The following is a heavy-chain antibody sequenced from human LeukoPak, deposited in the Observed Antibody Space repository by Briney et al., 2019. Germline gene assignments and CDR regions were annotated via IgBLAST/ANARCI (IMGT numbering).Heavy chain of an antibody. CDR1: GYTFTSYG. D-gene: IGHD4-17*01. J-gene: IGHJ6*02. V-gene: IGHV1-18*01. CDR2: ISAYNGNT. CDR3: ATTVTNLYYYYGMDV. Sequence: GASVKVSFKASGYTFTSYGISWVRQAPGQGLEWMGWISAYNGNTNYAQKLQGRVTMTTDTSTSTAYMELRSLRSDDTAMYYCATTVTNLYYYYGMDVWGQGTTVTVSS.